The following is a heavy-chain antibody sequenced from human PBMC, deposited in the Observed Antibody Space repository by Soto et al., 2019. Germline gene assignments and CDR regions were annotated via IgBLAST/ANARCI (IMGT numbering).Heavy chain of an antibody. D-gene: IGHD3-22*01. CDR3: ARDTGYYYDSSKYPTGSYGMDV. CDR1: GGTFSSHV. V-gene: IGHV1-69*01. J-gene: IGHJ6*02. Sequence: QVQLVQSGAEVKKPGSSVKVSCKASGGTFSSHVISWVRQAPGQGLEWMGGIIPIFGTANYAQKFQGRVTITAGESTNSAYMALSSLRSEDTAVYYCARDTGYYYDSSKYPTGSYGMDVWGQWTTVTVSS. CDR2: IIPIFGTA.